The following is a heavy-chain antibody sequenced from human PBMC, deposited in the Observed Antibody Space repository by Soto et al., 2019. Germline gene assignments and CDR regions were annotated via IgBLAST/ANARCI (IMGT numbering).Heavy chain of an antibody. CDR2: INPSGGGT. J-gene: IGHJ4*02. Sequence: QVQLVQSGAEVKKPGASVNVSCKTSGFTFTSYYLHWVRQAPGQGLEWMGIINPSGGGTSYAQKFHDRVTMTRDTTTSTVYMELSSLTSEDAATYYCAKEGRERGFDYWGQGTLVTVS. CDR1: GFTFTSYY. CDR3: AKEGRERGFDY. V-gene: IGHV1-46*03.